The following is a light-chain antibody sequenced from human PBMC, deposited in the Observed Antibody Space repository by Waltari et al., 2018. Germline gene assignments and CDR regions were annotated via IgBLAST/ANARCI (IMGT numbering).Light chain of an antibody. CDR1: QTINNY. V-gene: IGKV1-39*01. Sequence: IQMTQSPSSLSASVGDRVTITCRASQTINNYLNWYQQKPGKAPKLLIYAASSLQSWVPSRFSGSGSGTDVSLTISSLQPEDFATYYCQQSFSSPWVTFGGGTKVEIE. J-gene: IGKJ4*01. CDR3: QQSFSSPWVT. CDR2: AAS.